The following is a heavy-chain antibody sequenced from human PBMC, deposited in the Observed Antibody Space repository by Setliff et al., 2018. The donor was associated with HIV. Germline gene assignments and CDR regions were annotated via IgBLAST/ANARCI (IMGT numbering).Heavy chain of an antibody. V-gene: IGHV3-7*03. CDR1: GFTFSDYW. D-gene: IGHD2-15*01. Sequence: ASVKVSCAASGFTFSDYWMTWFRQAPGKGLEWVANINQDGIWKYYADSVKGRFTISRDNAQNSLYLHMNSLRVEDTAVYYCAREIVVVVATTDSFDIWGQGTMVTVSS. CDR3: AREIVVVVATTDSFDI. CDR2: INQDGIWK. J-gene: IGHJ3*02.